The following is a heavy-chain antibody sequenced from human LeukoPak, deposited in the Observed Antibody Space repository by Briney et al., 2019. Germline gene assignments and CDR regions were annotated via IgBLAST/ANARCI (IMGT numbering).Heavy chain of an antibody. J-gene: IGHJ4*02. V-gene: IGHV3-30*04. CDR3: ARASLGRYCSRTSCPEVDY. CDR1: GFTFSSYP. D-gene: IGHD2-2*01. CDR2: ISYDGSNT. Sequence: PGGSLRLSCAASGFTFSSYPIHWVRQAPGKGLEWVAVISYDGSNTYYADSVKGRFTISRDNSKNTLYLQMNSLRPEDTAVYYCARASLGRYCSRTSCPEVDYWGQGTLVTVSS.